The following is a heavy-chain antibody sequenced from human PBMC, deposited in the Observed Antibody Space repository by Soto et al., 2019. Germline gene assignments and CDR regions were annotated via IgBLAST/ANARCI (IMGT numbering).Heavy chain of an antibody. J-gene: IGHJ4*02. V-gene: IGHV4-4*02. CDR3: ARGGGYCITTVCYPAGDY. Sequence: QVQLQESGPGLVKPSGTLSLTCAVSGDSISSGHWWTWVRQAPGKGLEWIGEIYHSGSTNSNPSLESRVTISLDKSENQFSLKLSSVTAADTAVYYCARGGGYCITTVCYPAGDYWGQGTLVTVSS. D-gene: IGHD2-2*01. CDR2: IYHSGST. CDR1: GDSISSGHW.